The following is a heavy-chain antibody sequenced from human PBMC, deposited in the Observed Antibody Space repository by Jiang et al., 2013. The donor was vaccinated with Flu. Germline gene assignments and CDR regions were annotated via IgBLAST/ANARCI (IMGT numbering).Heavy chain of an antibody. J-gene: IGHJ4*02. D-gene: IGHD1-7*01. V-gene: IGHV5-51*01. Sequence: IIYPGDSDIRYSPSFQGQATISADKSSSTAFLQWSSLQASDTAMYYCARLRTLGSVFDYFDYWGQGTLVTVSS. CDR2: IYPGDSDI. CDR3: ARLRTLGSVFDYFDY.